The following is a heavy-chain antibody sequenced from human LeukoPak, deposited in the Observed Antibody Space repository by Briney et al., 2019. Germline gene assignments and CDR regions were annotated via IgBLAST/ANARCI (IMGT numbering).Heavy chain of an antibody. CDR1: GFTFDDYA. J-gene: IGHJ4*02. CDR2: ISWNSGSI. CDR3: AKDLRIRGYSYAAPGY. D-gene: IGHD5-18*01. Sequence: GGSLRLSCAASGFTFDDYAMHWVRQAPGKGLEGVSGISWNSGSIDYADSVKGRFTISRDNAKNSLYLQMNSMTADATALYYCAKDLRIRGYSYAAPGYWGQGTPVTVSS. V-gene: IGHV3-9*01.